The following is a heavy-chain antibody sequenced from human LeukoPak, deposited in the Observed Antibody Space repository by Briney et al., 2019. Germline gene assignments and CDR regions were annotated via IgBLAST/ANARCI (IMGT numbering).Heavy chain of an antibody. CDR2: INHSGST. D-gene: IGHD4-17*01. J-gene: IGHJ4*02. V-gene: IGHV4-34*01. Sequence: SETLSLTCAVYGGSFSGYYWSWIRQPPGKGLEWIGEINHSGSTNYNPSLKSRVTISVDTSKNQFSLKLSSVTAADTAVYYCARGGYDDYIYWGQGTLVTVSS. CDR3: ARGGYDDYIY. CDR1: GGSFSGYY.